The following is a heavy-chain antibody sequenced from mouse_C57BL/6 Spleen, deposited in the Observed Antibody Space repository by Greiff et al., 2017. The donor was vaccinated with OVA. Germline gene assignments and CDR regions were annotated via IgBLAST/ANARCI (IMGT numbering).Heavy chain of an antibody. V-gene: IGHV3-6*01. J-gene: IGHJ1*03. CDR3: ARDPGSSYVGWYFDV. CDR1: GYSITSGYY. CDR2: ISYDGSN. Sequence: EVQRVESGPGLVKPSQSLSLTCSVTGYSITSGYYWNWIRQFPGNKLEWMGYISYDGSNNYNPSLKNRISITRDTSKNQFFLKLNSVTTEDTATYYCARDPGSSYVGWYFDVWGTGTTVTVSS. D-gene: IGHD1-1*01.